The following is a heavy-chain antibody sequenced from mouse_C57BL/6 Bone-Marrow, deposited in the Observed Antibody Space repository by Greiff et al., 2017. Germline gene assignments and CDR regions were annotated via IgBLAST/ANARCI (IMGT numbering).Heavy chain of an antibody. CDR2: IYPRDGST. V-gene: IGHV1-85*01. Sequence: QVQLQPSGPELVKPGASVKLSCKASGYTFTSYDINWVKQRPGQGLEWIGWIYPRDGSTKYNEKFKGKATLTVDTSSSTAYMELHSLTSEDSAVYFCATGYYGAWFAYWGQGTLVTVSA. D-gene: IGHD2-1*01. J-gene: IGHJ3*01. CDR1: GYTFTSYD. CDR3: ATGYYGAWFAY.